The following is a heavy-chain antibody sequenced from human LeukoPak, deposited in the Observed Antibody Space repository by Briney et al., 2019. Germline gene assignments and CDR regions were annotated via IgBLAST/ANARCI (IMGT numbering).Heavy chain of an antibody. V-gene: IGHV3-23*01. CDR3: AKGASMVRGVIVWFDP. CDR1: GFTFSSYA. Sequence: PGGSLRLSCAASGFTFSSYAMSWVRQAPGKGLEWVSAISGSGGSTYYADSVKGRFTISRDNSKNTLYLQMNSLRAEDTAVYYCAKGASMVRGVIVWFDPWGQGTLVTVSS. D-gene: IGHD3-10*01. J-gene: IGHJ5*02. CDR2: ISGSGGST.